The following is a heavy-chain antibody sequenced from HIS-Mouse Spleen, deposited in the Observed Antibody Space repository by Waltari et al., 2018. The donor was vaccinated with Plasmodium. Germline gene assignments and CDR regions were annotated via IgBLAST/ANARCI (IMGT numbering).Heavy chain of an antibody. D-gene: IGHD1-26*01. J-gene: IGHJ4*02. CDR3: ARRGGSYYYFDY. V-gene: IGHV4-39*01. Sequence: QLQLQESGPGLVKPSETLSLTCTVSGGSISSSSYYWGWIRQPPGKGLEGIGSIYYSGSTYHNPSLKSGVTRSVDTSKNQVALKLSSVTAADTAVYYCARRGGSYYYFDYWGQGTLVTVSS. CDR1: GGSISSSSYY. CDR2: IYYSGST.